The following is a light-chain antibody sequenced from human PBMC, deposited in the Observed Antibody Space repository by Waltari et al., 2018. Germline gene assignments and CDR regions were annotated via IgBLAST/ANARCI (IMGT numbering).Light chain of an antibody. V-gene: IGLV1-40*01. CDR3: QSYDSSLSAV. CDR1: RSNIRAGYD. J-gene: IGLJ3*02. Sequence: QSVLTQPPSVSGAPGHSVTIPCTGSRSNIRAGYDVHWYQQLPGAAPKLLIYAFSNRPSGVPDRFYGSKSGTSASLAINGLQAEDEAVYYCQSYDSSLSAVFGGGTKVTVL. CDR2: AFS.